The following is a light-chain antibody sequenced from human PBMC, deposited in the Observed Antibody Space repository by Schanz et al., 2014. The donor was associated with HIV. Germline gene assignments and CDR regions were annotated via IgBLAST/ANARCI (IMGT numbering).Light chain of an antibody. CDR3: QQYGNSPFT. CDR1: QSVSSSY. V-gene: IGKV3-20*01. CDR2: GAS. Sequence: ETVLTQSPGSLSLSPGERATLSCRASQSVSSSYLAWYQQRPGQAPRLLIYGASSRATGIPDRFSGSGSGTDFTLTISRLESEDFAVYYCQQYGNSPFTFGPGTKVDIK. J-gene: IGKJ3*01.